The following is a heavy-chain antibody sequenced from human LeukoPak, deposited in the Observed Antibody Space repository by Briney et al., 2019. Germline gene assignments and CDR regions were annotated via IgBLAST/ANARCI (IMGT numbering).Heavy chain of an antibody. CDR1: GGSVSSGSYY. CDR3: ARDRVNDYGGNGELDY. D-gene: IGHD4-17*01. V-gene: IGHV4-61*01. CDR2: IYYSGST. Sequence: PSETLSLTCAVSGGSVSSGSYYWSWIRQPPGKGLEWIGYIYYSGSTNYNPSLKSRVTISVDTSKNQFSLKLSSVTAADTAVYYCARDRVNDYGGNGELDYWGQGTLVTVSS. J-gene: IGHJ4*02.